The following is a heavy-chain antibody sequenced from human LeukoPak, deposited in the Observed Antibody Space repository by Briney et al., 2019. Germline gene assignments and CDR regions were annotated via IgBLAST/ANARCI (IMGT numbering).Heavy chain of an antibody. CDR3: ARDIPIEGATAFDY. J-gene: IGHJ4*02. D-gene: IGHD1-26*01. Sequence: GGSLRLSCAASGFTFSSYEMNWVRQAPGKGLEWVSYISSSGSTIYYADSVKGRFTISRDNAKNSLYLQMNSLRAEDTAVYFCARDIPIEGATAFDYWGQGTLVTVSS. V-gene: IGHV3-48*03. CDR1: GFTFSSYE. CDR2: ISSSGSTI.